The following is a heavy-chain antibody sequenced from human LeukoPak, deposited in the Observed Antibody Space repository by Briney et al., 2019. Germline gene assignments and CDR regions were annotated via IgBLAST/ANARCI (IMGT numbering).Heavy chain of an antibody. CDR1: GDSISSGDYY. D-gene: IGHD2-15*01. CDR3: ARFGDCVDGSCFYYLEP. Sequence: PSETLSLTCTVSGDSISSGDYYWSWIRQPAEKGLEWIGRIYTSGSTNYNPSLKSRITMSVDTSKNQFSLKLSSVTAADTAVYYCARFGDCVDGSCFYYLEPWGQGTLVTVSS. V-gene: IGHV4-61*02. J-gene: IGHJ5*02. CDR2: IYTSGST.